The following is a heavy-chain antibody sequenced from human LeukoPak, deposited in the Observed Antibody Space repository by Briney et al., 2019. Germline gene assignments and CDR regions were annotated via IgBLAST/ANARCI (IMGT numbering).Heavy chain of an antibody. CDR2: ISSSGSTI. V-gene: IGHV3-11*01. J-gene: IGHJ4*02. D-gene: IGHD3-22*01. CDR1: GFTFSDYY. CDR3: ARDNYYYDSSGYYSHFDY. Sequence: GGSLRLSCAASGFTFSDYYMSWIRQAPGKGLEWVSYISSSGSTIYYADSVKGRFTISRDNAKNSLYLQMNSLRAEDTAVYYCARDNYYYDSSGYYSHFDYWGQGTLVTVSS.